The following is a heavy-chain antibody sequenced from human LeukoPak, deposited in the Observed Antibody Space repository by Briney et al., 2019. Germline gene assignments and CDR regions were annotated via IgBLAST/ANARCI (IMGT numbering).Heavy chain of an antibody. CDR2: ISSSSSTI. D-gene: IGHD3-16*01. V-gene: IGHV3-48*01. J-gene: IGHJ4*02. CDR3: ARDPFGGPMGH. CDR1: GFTFSSYS. Sequence: GGSLRLSCAASGFTFSSYSMNWVRQAPGKGLEWVSYISSSSSTIYYADSVKGRFTISRDNAKNSLYLQMNSLRAEDTAVYYCARDPFGGPMGHWGRGTLVTVSS.